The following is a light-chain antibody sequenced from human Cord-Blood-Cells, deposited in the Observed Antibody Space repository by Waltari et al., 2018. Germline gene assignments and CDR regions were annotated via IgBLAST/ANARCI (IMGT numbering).Light chain of an antibody. V-gene: IGLV2-14*01. J-gene: IGLJ1*01. CDR1: SSHVRGYNY. CDR2: DVS. CDR3: SSYTSSSTYV. Sequence: QSALTQPASVSGSPGPSIPISCPGTSSHVRGYNYVSWYQQHPGKAPKLMIYDVSNRPSGVSNRFSGSKSGNTASLTISGLQAEDEADYYCSSYTSSSTYVFGTGTKVTVL.